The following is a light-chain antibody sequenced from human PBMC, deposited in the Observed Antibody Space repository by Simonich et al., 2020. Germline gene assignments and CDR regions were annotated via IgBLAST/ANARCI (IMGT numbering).Light chain of an antibody. J-gene: IGLJ3*02. CDR1: SGSIASNY. V-gene: IGLV6-57*03. CDR2: EDN. Sequence: NFMLTQPHSVSESPGKTVTISCTRSSGSIASNYVQWYQQPPGSAPTTVIYEDNQRPSGVPDRFSGPIDSSSNSASLTISGLKTEDEADYYCQSYDSSRVFGGGTKLTVL. CDR3: QSYDSSRV.